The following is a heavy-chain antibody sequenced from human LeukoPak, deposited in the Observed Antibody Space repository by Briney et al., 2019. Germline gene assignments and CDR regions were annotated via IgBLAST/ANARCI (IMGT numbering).Heavy chain of an antibody. CDR1: GYTFTSYS. Sequence: ASVKVSCKASGYTFTSYSISWVRQAPGQGLEWMGWTSAYNGNTNYAQKLQGRVTMTTDTSTSTAYMELRSLRTDDTAVYYCARDSYYYGSGSYYPDYWGQGTLVTVSS. V-gene: IGHV1-18*04. D-gene: IGHD3-10*01. CDR3: ARDSYYYGSGSYYPDY. CDR2: TSAYNGNT. J-gene: IGHJ4*02.